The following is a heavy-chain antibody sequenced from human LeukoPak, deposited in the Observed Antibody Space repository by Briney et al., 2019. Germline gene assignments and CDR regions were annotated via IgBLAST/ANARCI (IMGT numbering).Heavy chain of an antibody. J-gene: IGHJ5*02. V-gene: IGHV3-23*01. Sequence: GESLRLSCAASGFTFSTYAMSWVRQAPGKGLEWVSSISGSGGSTFYADSVKGRFTISRDNSKNTLSLQMNSLRVEDTAVYYCAKESSWGTVVTPGGPSAWGQGTLVTVSS. CDR1: GFTFSTYA. D-gene: IGHD4-23*01. CDR3: AKESSWGTVVTPGGPSA. CDR2: ISGSGGST.